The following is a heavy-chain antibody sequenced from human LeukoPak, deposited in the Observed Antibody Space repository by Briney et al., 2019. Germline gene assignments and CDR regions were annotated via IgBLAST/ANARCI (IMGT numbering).Heavy chain of an antibody. CDR1: GYTFTNCG. D-gene: IGHD2-2*01. V-gene: IGHV1-18*04. CDR3: ARKPTAYPNDY. CDR2: ISAYNGNT. Sequence: ASVKVPCKASGYTFTNCGISWVRQAPGQGLEWMGWISAYNGNTNYAQRLQGRVTVTTETSTSTAYMELRSLRPDDTAIYYCARKPTAYPNDYWGQGTLVTVSS. J-gene: IGHJ4*02.